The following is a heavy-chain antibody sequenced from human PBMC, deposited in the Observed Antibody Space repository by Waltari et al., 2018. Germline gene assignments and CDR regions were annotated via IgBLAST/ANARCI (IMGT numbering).Heavy chain of an antibody. CDR3: ARGRSGIDY. CDR2: IRSSSSTI. D-gene: IGHD6-19*01. J-gene: IGHJ4*02. Sequence: EVQLVESGGGLVQPGGSLRLSCAASGFTFSSYSMNWVRQAPGKGLELVSYIRSSSSTIYYADSVKGRFTISRDNAKNSLYLQMNSLRAEDTAVYYCARGRSGIDYWGQGTLVTVSS. V-gene: IGHV3-48*01. CDR1: GFTFSSYS.